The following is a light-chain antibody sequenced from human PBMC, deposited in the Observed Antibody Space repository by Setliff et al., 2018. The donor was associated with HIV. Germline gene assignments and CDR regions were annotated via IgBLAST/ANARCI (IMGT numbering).Light chain of an antibody. Sequence: LTQPASVSGSPGQSITISCTGTSSDVAGYDYVSWYQQHPGKAPKLMIYAVSKQPSGVSNRFSGSKSGDTASLTISGLQAEDDADYYCSSYTSSSTFVFATGTKVTVL. CDR1: SSDVAGYDY. CDR3: SSYTSSSTFV. V-gene: IGLV2-14*01. CDR2: AVS. J-gene: IGLJ1*01.